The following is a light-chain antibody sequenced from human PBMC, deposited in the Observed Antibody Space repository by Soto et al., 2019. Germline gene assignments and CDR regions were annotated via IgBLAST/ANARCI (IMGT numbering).Light chain of an antibody. J-gene: IGKJ5*01. CDR2: VTS. V-gene: IGKV1-39*01. CDR3: QQSYSTPIT. Sequence: DIQMTQSPSSLSASVGDRVTITCRASQSISGYLNWYQQKPGQAPKLLIYVTSTLQSGVPSRFSGSGSGTDFTLTISCLQPEDFATYYCQQSYSTPITFGQGTRLEIK. CDR1: QSISGY.